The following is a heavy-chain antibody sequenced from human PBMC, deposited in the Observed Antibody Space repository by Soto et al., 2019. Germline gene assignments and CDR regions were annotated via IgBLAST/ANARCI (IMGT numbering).Heavy chain of an antibody. D-gene: IGHD2-2*01. Sequence: PGRSLRLSCAASGFTFSSYAMHWVRQAPGKGLEWVAVISYDGSNKYYADSVKGRFTISRDNSKNTLYLQMNSLRAEDTAVYYCXRSRACPVPATAGVIDYWGQGTLVTVSS. CDR2: ISYDGSNK. V-gene: IGHV3-30-3*01. CDR1: GFTFSSYA. CDR3: XRSRACPVPATAGVIDY. J-gene: IGHJ4*02.